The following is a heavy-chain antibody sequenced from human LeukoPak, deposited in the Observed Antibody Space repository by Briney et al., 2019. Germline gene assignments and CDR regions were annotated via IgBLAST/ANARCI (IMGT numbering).Heavy chain of an antibody. D-gene: IGHD1-26*01. Sequence: GGSLRLSCVASGFSFSNYAMTWVRQAPGKGLEWVSGISGSGGSTHYADSVRGRFTISRDNFKNTVDLQMSSLGAEDTAIYYCARTGVGGGYRFDYWGQGTLVTVSS. CDR1: GFSFSNYA. CDR3: ARTGVGGGYRFDY. J-gene: IGHJ4*02. V-gene: IGHV3-23*01. CDR2: ISGSGGST.